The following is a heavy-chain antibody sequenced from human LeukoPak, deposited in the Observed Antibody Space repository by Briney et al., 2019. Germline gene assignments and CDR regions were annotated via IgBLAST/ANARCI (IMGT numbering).Heavy chain of an antibody. CDR3: AGDLGAAAGTDYYYGMDV. Sequence: GASVKVSCKASGYTFTGYYMHWVRQAPGQGLEWMGWINPNSGGTNYAQKLQGRVTMTRDTSISTAYMELSRLRSDDTAVYYCAGDLGAAAGTDYYYGMDVWGQGTTVTVSS. V-gene: IGHV1-2*02. CDR2: INPNSGGT. D-gene: IGHD6-13*01. J-gene: IGHJ6*02. CDR1: GYTFTGYY.